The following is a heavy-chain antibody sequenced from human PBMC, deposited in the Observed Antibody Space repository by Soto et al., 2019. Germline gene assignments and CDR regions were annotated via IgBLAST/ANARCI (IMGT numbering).Heavy chain of an antibody. J-gene: IGHJ4*02. D-gene: IGHD2-15*01. V-gene: IGHV3-23*01. CDR3: AKSGYCSGGSCFRFTGIDY. CDR2: ISGSGGST. CDR1: GFTFSSYA. Sequence: GSLGLSCAASGFTFSSYAMSWVRKAPGKGLEWVSAISGSGGSTYYADSVKGRFTISRDNSKNTLYLQMNSLRAEDTAVYYCAKSGYCSGGSCFRFTGIDYWGQGTLVTVSS.